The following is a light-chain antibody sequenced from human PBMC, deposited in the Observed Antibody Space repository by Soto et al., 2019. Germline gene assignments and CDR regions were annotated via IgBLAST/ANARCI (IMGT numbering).Light chain of an antibody. V-gene: IGKV3-20*01. CDR1: ESVSSH. Sequence: EIVMTQSPATLSVSPGERATLSCRASESVSSHFAWYQHKPGQAPSLLIYGASNRATAIPDRFSGSGFGTDFTLTITRLEPEDFAVYYCQQYGDSPQTFGPGTKVDIK. CDR2: GAS. J-gene: IGKJ1*01. CDR3: QQYGDSPQT.